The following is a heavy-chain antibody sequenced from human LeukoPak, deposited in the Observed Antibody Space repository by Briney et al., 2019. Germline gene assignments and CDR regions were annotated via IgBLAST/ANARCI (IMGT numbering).Heavy chain of an antibody. Sequence: SGTLSLTCAVSGGSISSSNWWSWIRQPPGKGLGGIGSIYYSGSTYYNPSLKSRVTISVDTSKNLFSLKLSSVTAADTAVYYCARRGGWSPRVDDYYFDYWGQGTLVTVSS. V-gene: IGHV4-39*01. CDR1: GGSISSSNW. CDR2: IYYSGST. D-gene: IGHD4-23*01. J-gene: IGHJ4*02. CDR3: ARRGGWSPRVDDYYFDY.